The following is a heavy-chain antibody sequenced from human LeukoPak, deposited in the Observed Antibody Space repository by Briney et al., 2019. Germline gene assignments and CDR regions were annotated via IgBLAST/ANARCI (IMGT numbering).Heavy chain of an antibody. CDR1: GGTFSSYA. J-gene: IGHJ4*02. Sequence: ASVKVSCKASGGTFSSYAISWVRQAPGQGLEWMGGIIPIFGTANYAQKFQGRVTMTRDTSTSTVYMELSSLRSEDTAVYYCARVHRGRSYFDYWGQGTLVTVSS. V-gene: IGHV1-69*05. CDR2: IIPIFGTA. CDR3: ARVHRGRSYFDY. D-gene: IGHD3-10*01.